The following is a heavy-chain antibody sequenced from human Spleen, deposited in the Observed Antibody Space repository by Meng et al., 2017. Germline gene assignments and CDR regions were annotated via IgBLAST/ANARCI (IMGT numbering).Heavy chain of an antibody. Sequence: SETLSLTCAVYGGSFSGYYWTWIRQPPGKGLEWIGEINHSGSTNYNPSLKSRVTISVDTSKNQFSLKLSSVTAADTAVYYCARMYYYGSGIMDVWGQGTTVTVSS. D-gene: IGHD3-10*01. CDR3: ARMYYYGSGIMDV. CDR2: INHSGST. V-gene: IGHV4-34*01. J-gene: IGHJ6*02. CDR1: GGSFSGYY.